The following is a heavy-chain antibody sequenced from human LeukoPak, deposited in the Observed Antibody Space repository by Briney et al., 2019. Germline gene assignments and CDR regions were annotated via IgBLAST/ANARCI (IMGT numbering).Heavy chain of an antibody. Sequence: SVKVSCKASGGTFSSYAISWVRQAPGQGLEWMGGIIPIFGTANYAQKFQGRVTITADESTSTAYMELSSLRSEDTAVYYCARGTSPGMVGAAIDYWGQGTLVTVSS. CDR1: GGTFSSYA. V-gene: IGHV1-69*13. CDR2: IIPIFGTA. J-gene: IGHJ4*02. D-gene: IGHD1-26*01. CDR3: ARGTSPGMVGAAIDY.